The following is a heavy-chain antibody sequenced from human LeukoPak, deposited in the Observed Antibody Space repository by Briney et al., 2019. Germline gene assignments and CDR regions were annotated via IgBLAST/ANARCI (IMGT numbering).Heavy chain of an antibody. Sequence: ASVKVSCKASGYTFTGYYMHWVRQAPGQGLEWMGWINPNSGGTNYAQKFQGWVTMTRDTSISTAYMELSRLRSDDTAVYYCAREQRPGCYYDSSGTFDYWGQGTLVTVSS. CDR1: GYTFTGYY. D-gene: IGHD3-22*01. J-gene: IGHJ4*02. CDR2: INPNSGGT. CDR3: AREQRPGCYYDSSGTFDY. V-gene: IGHV1-2*04.